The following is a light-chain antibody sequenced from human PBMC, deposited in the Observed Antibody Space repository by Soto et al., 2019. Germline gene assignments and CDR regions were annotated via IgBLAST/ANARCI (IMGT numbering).Light chain of an antibody. Sequence: ILLTQYTGTLSLSPGERATLSCRASQSVRNSLLAWYQQKPGQAPRLLIYGASTRATGIPARFSGSGSGTDFTLTISRLEPEDFAVYHCQQHDSSPLTFGGGTKVDIK. CDR3: QQHDSSPLT. CDR2: GAS. J-gene: IGKJ4*01. V-gene: IGKV3-20*01. CDR1: QSVRNSL.